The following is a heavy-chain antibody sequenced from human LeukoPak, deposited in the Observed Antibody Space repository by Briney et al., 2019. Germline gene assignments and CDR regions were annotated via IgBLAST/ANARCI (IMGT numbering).Heavy chain of an antibody. V-gene: IGHV1-58*01. CDR1: GCTFTSSA. Sequence: AAVKVSCKASGCTFTSSAGQWVRQARGQRLEWIGWIVVGSGNTKYAQKFQERVTITRDMSTSTAYMELSSLRSEDTAVYYCAACYRGGGDCYYSNVFDYWGQETLVTVSS. CDR2: IVVGSGNT. D-gene: IGHD2-21*02. CDR3: AACYRGGGDCYYSNVFDY. J-gene: IGHJ4*02.